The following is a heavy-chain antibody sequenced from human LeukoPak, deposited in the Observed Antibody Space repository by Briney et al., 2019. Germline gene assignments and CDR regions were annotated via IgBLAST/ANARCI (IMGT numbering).Heavy chain of an antibody. V-gene: IGHV1-2*02. CDR2: INPNSGGT. CDR3: ARDLEGYYDSSGYYYGAYFDY. D-gene: IGHD3-22*01. CDR1: GYTFTGYY. Sequence: ASVKVSCKASGYTFTGYYMHWVRQAPGQGLEWMGWINPNSGGTNYAQKFQGRVTMTRDTSISTAYMELSSLRSDDTAVYYCARDLEGYYDSSGYYYGAYFDYWGQGTLVTVSS. J-gene: IGHJ4*02.